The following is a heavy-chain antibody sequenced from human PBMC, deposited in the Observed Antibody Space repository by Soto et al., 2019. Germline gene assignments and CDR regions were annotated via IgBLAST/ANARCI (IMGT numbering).Heavy chain of an antibody. CDR2: IYYSGST. CDR1: GGSISSYY. V-gene: IGHV4-59*08. J-gene: IGHJ6*02. CDR3: VRLNGYCVSTNCHGYYGMDV. D-gene: IGHD2-2*03. Sequence: SETLSLTCTVSGGSISSYYWSWIRQPPGKGLEWIGYIYYSGSTNYNPSLKSRVTISVDASKNQFSLRLSSVTAADTGVYYCVRLNGYCVSTNCHGYYGMDVWGQGTTVTVSS.